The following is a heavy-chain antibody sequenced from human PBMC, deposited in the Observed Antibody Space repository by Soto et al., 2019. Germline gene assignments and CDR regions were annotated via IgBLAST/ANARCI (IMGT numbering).Heavy chain of an antibody. CDR3: ARMGYMVRGVISWFDP. CDR2: IYYSGST. CDR1: GGSISSYY. Sequence: SETLSLTCTVSGGSISSYYWSWIRQPPGKGLEWIGYIYYSGSTNYNPSLKGRVTISVDTSKNQFSLKLSSVTAADTAVYYCARMGYMVRGVISWFDPWGQGTLVTVSS. J-gene: IGHJ5*02. V-gene: IGHV4-59*01. D-gene: IGHD3-10*01.